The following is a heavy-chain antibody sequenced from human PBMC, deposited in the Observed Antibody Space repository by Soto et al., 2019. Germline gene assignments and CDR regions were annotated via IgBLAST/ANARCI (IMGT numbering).Heavy chain of an antibody. CDR1: GGSFISYA. CDR3: ARGNCSSTSCPLSAYYYYYGMDV. J-gene: IGHJ6*02. CDR2: IIPIFGTA. Sequence: SVKVSSKASGGSFISYAIIWVRQAPGQGLEWMGGIIPIFGTANYAQKFQGRVTITADESTSTAYMELSSLRSEDTAVYYCARGNCSSTSCPLSAYYYYYGMDVWGQGTTVTVSS. V-gene: IGHV1-69*13. D-gene: IGHD2-2*01.